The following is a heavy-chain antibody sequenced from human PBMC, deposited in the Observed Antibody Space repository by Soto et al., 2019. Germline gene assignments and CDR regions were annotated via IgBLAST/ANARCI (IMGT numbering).Heavy chain of an antibody. V-gene: IGHV3-23*01. CDR2: ISGSGGST. CDR1: GFTFSSYA. J-gene: IGHJ6*02. Sequence: GWSLRLSCAASGFTFSSYAMSWVRQAPGKGLEWVSAISGSGGSTYYADSVKGRFTISRDNSKNTLYLQMNSLRAEDTAVYYCAKDTTSEDLYYYYGMDVWGQGTTVTVS. D-gene: IGHD1-1*01. CDR3: AKDTTSEDLYYYYGMDV.